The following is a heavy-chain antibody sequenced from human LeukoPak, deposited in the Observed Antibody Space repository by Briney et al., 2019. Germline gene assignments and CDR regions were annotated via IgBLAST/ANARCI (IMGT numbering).Heavy chain of an antibody. CDR2: INHSGST. D-gene: IGHD5-12*01. CDR3: ARGRGFVGYGDYYYYGMDV. CDR1: GGSFSGYY. V-gene: IGHV4-34*01. Sequence: SETLSLTCAVYGGSFSGYYWSWIRQPPGKGLEWIGEINHSGSTNYNPSLKSRVTISVDTSKNQFSLKLSSVTAADTAVYYCARGRGFVGYGDYYYYGMDVWGQGTTVTVSS. J-gene: IGHJ6*02.